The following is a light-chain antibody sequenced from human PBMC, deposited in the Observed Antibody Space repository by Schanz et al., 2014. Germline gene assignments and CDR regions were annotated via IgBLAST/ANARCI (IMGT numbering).Light chain of an antibody. J-gene: IGKJ2*01. V-gene: IGKV3-15*01. CDR3: QQYNNWQYT. Sequence: EIVMTQSPATLSVSPGERATLSCRASQRISTNVAWYQEKPGQAPRLLIYGASTRATAIPARFSGSGSGTDFTLTISSLQSEDFAVYYCQQYNNWQYTFGQGTKLEIK. CDR2: GAS. CDR1: QRISTN.